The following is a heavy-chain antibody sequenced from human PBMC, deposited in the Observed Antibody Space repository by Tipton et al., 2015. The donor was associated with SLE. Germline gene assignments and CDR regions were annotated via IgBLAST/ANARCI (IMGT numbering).Heavy chain of an antibody. CDR1: GGSIDGHY. CDR3: ARDGKPGIPYKYYAMDV. CDR2: IYYSGST. D-gene: IGHD2-2*02. Sequence: TLSLTCTVAGGSIDGHYWSWFRQPPGKGLEWIGYIYYSGSTDYNPSLKSRVTISIDKSKNQFSLKLSSVIAADTAVYFCARDGKPGIPYKYYAMDVWGQGSAVTVSS. V-gene: IGHV4-59*11. J-gene: IGHJ6*02.